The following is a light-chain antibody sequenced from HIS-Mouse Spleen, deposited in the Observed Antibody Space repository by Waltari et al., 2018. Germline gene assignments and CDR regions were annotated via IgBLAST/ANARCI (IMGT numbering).Light chain of an antibody. J-gene: IGLJ1*01. CDR1: SSAVGGYNF. Sequence: QSALTQPASVSGSPGQSITISCTGTSSAVGGYNFVPWYQQHPGKAPKLMIYEVSNRPSGVSNRFSGSKSGNTASLTISGLQAEDEADYYCSSYTSSSTYVFGTGTKVTVL. CDR3: SSYTSSSTYV. CDR2: EVS. V-gene: IGLV2-14*01.